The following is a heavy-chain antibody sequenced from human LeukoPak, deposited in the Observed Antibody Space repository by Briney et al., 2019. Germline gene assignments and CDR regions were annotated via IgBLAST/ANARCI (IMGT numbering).Heavy chain of an antibody. CDR3: AREDSSSARGLDY. J-gene: IGHJ4*02. CDR2: ISSSSSYI. Sequence: GGSLRLSCAASGFTFSSYSMNWVRQAPGKGLEWVSSISSSSSYIYYADSVKGRFTISRDNAKNSLYLQMNSLRAEDTAVYYCAREDSSSARGLDYWGQGTLVTVSS. V-gene: IGHV3-21*01. D-gene: IGHD6-6*01. CDR1: GFTFSSYS.